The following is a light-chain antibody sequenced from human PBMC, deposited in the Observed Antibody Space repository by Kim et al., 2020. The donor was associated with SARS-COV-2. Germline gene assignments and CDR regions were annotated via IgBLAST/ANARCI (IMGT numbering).Light chain of an antibody. Sequence: GQRVTISCSGSSSNNGSNTINWYQQLPGTAPRLLIYSNHQRPSGVPDRISASKSGTSASLAISGLQSEDDADYYCAAWDDSLNGYVFGTGTKVTVL. J-gene: IGLJ1*01. V-gene: IGLV1-44*01. CDR1: SSNNGSNT. CDR2: SNH. CDR3: AAWDDSLNGYV.